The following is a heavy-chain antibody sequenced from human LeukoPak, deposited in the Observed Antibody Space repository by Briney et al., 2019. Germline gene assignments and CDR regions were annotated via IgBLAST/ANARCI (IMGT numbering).Heavy chain of an antibody. V-gene: IGHV1-2*02. CDR2: INPNSGDT. CDR3: AILDIVVVVAATQNLRY. CDR1: GYTFTDYY. D-gene: IGHD2-15*01. J-gene: IGHJ4*02. Sequence: ASVKVSCKASGYTFTDYYMHWVRQAPGQGLEWMGWINPNSGDTNYAQKFQGRVTMTRDTSISTAYMELSRLRSDDTAVYYCAILDIVVVVAATQNLRYWGQGTLVTVSS.